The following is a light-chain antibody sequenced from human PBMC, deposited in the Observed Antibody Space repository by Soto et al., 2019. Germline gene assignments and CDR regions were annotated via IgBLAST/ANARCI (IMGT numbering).Light chain of an antibody. Sequence: DIQMTQSPSTLSASVGDRVTITCRASQSIVSWLAWYQQKPGKAPKRLIYKASTLKSGVPSRFSGSGSGTEFTLTISSLQPDDFATYYCQHYNSYSEAFGQGTKVDIK. CDR1: QSIVSW. J-gene: IGKJ1*01. CDR2: KAS. CDR3: QHYNSYSEA. V-gene: IGKV1-5*03.